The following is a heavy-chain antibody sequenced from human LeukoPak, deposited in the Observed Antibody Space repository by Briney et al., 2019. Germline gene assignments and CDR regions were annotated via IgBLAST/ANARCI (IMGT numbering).Heavy chain of an antibody. CDR1: GFTFSDYY. V-gene: IGHV3-11*01. Sequence: PGGSLRLSCAASGFTFSDYYMSWIRQAPGKGLEWLSYISSSGNTIYYADSVKGRFTISRDSAKNSLYLQVNSLRAEDTAVYYCAKGLTDLYYYGMDVWGQGTTVTVSS. CDR2: ISSSGNTI. D-gene: IGHD6-19*01. CDR3: AKGLTDLYYYGMDV. J-gene: IGHJ6*02.